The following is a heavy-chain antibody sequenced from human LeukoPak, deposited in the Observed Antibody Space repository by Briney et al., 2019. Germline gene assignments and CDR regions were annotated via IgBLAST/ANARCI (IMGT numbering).Heavy chain of an antibody. J-gene: IGHJ4*02. D-gene: IGHD3-22*01. Sequence: PSQTLSLTCTVSGDSISSGDYYWSWIRQPAGKGLEWIGSIYYSGNTYYSPSLMSRVTISVDTSKNQFSLNLSSVTAADTAVYYCARAPHFFDTSGSRYYFDYWGQGALVTVSS. CDR2: IYYSGNT. CDR3: ARAPHFFDTSGSRYYFDY. CDR1: GDSISSGDYY. V-gene: IGHV4-61*02.